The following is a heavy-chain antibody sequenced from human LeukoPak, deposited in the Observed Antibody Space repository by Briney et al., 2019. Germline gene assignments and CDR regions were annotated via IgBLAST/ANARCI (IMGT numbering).Heavy chain of an antibody. D-gene: IGHD2/OR15-2a*01. CDR2: IDHSGTT. CDR1: GGSFSDYY. J-gene: IGHJ6*04. V-gene: IGHV4-34*01. Sequence: PAETLSLTCAVYGGSFSDYYWNWIRQPPGKGLEWIGEIDHSGTTNYNPSLKSRVTISADTSKNQFSLRLSSVTAADTAVYYCARGLRLPSRSTPAVPHVWGKGTTVTVSA. CDR3: ARGLRLPSRSTPAVPHV.